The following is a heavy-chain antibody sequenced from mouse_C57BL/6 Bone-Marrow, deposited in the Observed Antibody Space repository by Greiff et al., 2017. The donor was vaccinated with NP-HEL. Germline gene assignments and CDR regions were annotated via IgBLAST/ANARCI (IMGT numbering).Heavy chain of an antibody. Sequence: EVQLVESGGDLVKPGGSLKLSCAASGFTFSSYGMSWVRQTPDKRLEWVATISSGGSYTYYPDSVKVRFTISRDNAKNTLYLQMSSLKSEDTAMYYCARRYYAMDYWGQGTAVTVSS. CDR2: ISSGGSYT. V-gene: IGHV5-6*01. CDR1: GFTFSSYG. J-gene: IGHJ4*01. CDR3: ARRYYAMDY.